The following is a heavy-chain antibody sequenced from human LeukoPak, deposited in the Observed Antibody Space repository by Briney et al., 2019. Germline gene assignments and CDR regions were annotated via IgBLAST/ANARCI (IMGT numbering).Heavy chain of an antibody. J-gene: IGHJ4*02. V-gene: IGHV4-59*12. CDR1: DGSINSYY. CDR3: ARKLGAGYSSSSFDY. CDR2: IYHSGST. Sequence: SETLSLTCSVSDGSINSYYWNWIRRPPGKGLEWIGEIYHSGSTNYNPSLKSRVTISVDKSKNQFSLKLSSVTAADTAVYYCARKLGAGYSSSSFDYWGQGTLVTVSS. D-gene: IGHD6-13*01.